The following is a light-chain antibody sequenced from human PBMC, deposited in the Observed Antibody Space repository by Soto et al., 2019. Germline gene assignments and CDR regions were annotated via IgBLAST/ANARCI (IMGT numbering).Light chain of an antibody. CDR1: QGISSA. J-gene: IGKJ4*01. V-gene: IGKV1-13*02. CDR2: DAS. Sequence: AIQLTQSPSSLSASVGDRVTITCRASQGISSALAWYQQKPVKAPKLLIYDASSLESGVPSRFSGSGSGTDFTLTISSLQPEDFATYYCQQFNSYALTFGGGTKVEIK. CDR3: QQFNSYALT.